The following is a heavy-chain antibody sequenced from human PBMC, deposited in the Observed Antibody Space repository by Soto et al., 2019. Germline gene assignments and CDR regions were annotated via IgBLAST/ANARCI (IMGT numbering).Heavy chain of an antibody. D-gene: IGHD3-22*01. CDR3: ARRGTGYYYDSSGYYSDAFDI. J-gene: IGHJ3*02. Sequence: GESLKISCKGSGYSFTSYWIGWVRQMPGKGLEWMGIIYPGDSDTRYSPSFQGQVTISADKSISTAYLQWSSLKASDTAMYHCARRGTGYYYDSSGYYSDAFDIWGQGTMVTVSS. V-gene: IGHV5-51*01. CDR1: GYSFTSYW. CDR2: IYPGDSDT.